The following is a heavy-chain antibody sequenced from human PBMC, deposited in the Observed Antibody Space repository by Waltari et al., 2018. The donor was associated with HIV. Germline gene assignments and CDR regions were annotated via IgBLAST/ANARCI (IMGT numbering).Heavy chain of an antibody. V-gene: IGHV1-69*01. D-gene: IGHD2-15*01. Sequence: QVQLVQSGAEMKMSGSSVKVCCKASGGTFSSYTISWVRQAPGQGLEWMGGIIPKFGTVKYAQKFQGRVTMTADESTSTVYLELTSLRSDDTAVYYCARGGCSGGTCYSKSFDLWGQGTLVTVSS. CDR2: IIPKFGTV. CDR1: GGTFSSYT. CDR3: ARGGCSGGTCYSKSFDL. J-gene: IGHJ3*01.